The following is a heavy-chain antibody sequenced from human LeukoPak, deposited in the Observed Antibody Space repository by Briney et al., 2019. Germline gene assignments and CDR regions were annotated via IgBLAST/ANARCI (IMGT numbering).Heavy chain of an antibody. J-gene: IGHJ6*03. CDR3: ARVVGVYYYYYMDV. V-gene: IGHV4-59*01. CDR1: GGSISSYY. CDR2: IYYSGST. Sequence: SETLSLTCTVSGGSISSYYWSWIRQPPGKGLEWIGYIYYSGSTNYNPSLKSRVTISVDTSKNQFSLKLSSVTAADTAVYYCARVVGVYYYYYMDVWGKGTTVTVSS. D-gene: IGHD3-10*01.